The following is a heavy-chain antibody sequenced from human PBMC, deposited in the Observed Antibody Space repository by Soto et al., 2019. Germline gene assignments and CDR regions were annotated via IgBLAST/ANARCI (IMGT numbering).Heavy chain of an antibody. CDR3: AKTLSGYNYGPSGSYYYGMDV. J-gene: IGHJ6*02. D-gene: IGHD5-18*01. Sequence: GGSLRLSCAASRFTFSSYGMHWVRQAPGKGLEWVAVISYDGSNKYYADSVEGRFTISRDNSKNTLYLQMNSLRAEDTAVYYCAKTLSGYNYGPSGSYYYGMDVWGQGTTVTVSS. CDR2: ISYDGSNK. CDR1: RFTFSSYG. V-gene: IGHV3-30*18.